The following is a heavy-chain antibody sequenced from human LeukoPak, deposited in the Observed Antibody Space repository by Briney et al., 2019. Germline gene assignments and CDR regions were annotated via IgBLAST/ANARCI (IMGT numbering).Heavy chain of an antibody. CDR3: ARVWGLAVAGGEIDY. CDR2: ISSSGTTI. Sequence: GGSLRLSCAASGFTFSSYSMNWVRQAPGKGLEWVSYISSSGTTIYYADSVKGRFTISRDNAKNSLYLQMNSLRDDDTAVYYCARVWGLAVAGGEIDYWGQGTLVTVSS. CDR1: GFTFSSYS. J-gene: IGHJ4*02. V-gene: IGHV3-48*02. D-gene: IGHD6-13*01.